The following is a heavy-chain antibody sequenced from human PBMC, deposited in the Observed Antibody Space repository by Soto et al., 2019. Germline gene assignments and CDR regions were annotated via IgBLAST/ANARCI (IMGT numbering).Heavy chain of an antibody. Sequence: QVQLQESGPGLVKPSETLSLTCTVSGGSISSYYWSWIRQPPGKGLEWIGYIYYSGSTNYNPSLKSRVTISVDTSKNPFSLKLSSVTAADTAVYYWARQDVMYSADAFDIWGQGTMVTVSS. V-gene: IGHV4-59*08. D-gene: IGHD2-21*01. CDR1: GGSISSYY. J-gene: IGHJ3*02. CDR2: IYYSGST. CDR3: ARQDVMYSADAFDI.